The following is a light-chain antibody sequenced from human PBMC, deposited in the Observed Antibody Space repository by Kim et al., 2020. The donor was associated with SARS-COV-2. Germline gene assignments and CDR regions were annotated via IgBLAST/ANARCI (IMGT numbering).Light chain of an antibody. CDR2: VNSDGSH. CDR3: QTWGTGNWM. CDR1: SGHSTAS. Sequence: SVKLTCTLSSGHSTASIAWHQQQPEKGPRYLMKVNSDGSHSKGDGVPDRFSGSSSGAERYLTISSLQSEDEADYYCQTWGTGNWMFGGGTQLTVL. V-gene: IGLV4-69*01. J-gene: IGLJ3*02.